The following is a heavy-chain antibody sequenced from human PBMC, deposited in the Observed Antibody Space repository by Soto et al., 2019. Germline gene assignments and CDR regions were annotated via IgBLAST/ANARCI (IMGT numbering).Heavy chain of an antibody. CDR2: IWYDGSEQ. D-gene: IGHD2-8*02. CDR1: GFTFRRQG. V-gene: IGHV3-33*03. J-gene: IGHJ5*02. Sequence: QEQLVESGGGVVQPGMSLRLSCEGSGFTFRRQGMHWIRQSPGKGLEWLAVIWYDGSEQYYADSVKGRFTISRDNSKNMLYLQLNTLTVEDTAVYYCARWSNHKVVDPWGQGTMVTVS. CDR3: ARWSNHKVVDP.